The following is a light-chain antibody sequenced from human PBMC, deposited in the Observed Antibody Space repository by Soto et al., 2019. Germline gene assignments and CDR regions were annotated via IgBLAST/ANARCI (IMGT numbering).Light chain of an antibody. V-gene: IGKV3-20*01. CDR3: QQYGSLIT. Sequence: IVLTQSPGPLSLSPGERATLSCRASQSVSSSYLAWYQRKPGQAPRILIHGASTRAAGISDRFSGSGSGTEFTLTISRLEPEDFAVYYCQQYGSLITFGGGTKVDIK. J-gene: IGKJ4*01. CDR2: GAS. CDR1: QSVSSSY.